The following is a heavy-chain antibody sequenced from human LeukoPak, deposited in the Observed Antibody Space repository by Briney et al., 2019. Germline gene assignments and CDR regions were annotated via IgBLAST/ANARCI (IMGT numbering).Heavy chain of an antibody. CDR3: ASHYYDSSGYYAYFDY. Sequence: GGSLRLSCAASGFTFSTYAMNWVRQAPGKGLEWVSTKSNVGDSTYYADSVKGRFTISRDNSKNTLYLQMNTLRAEDTAVYYCASHYYDSSGYYAYFDYWGQGTLVTVST. D-gene: IGHD3-22*01. V-gene: IGHV3-23*01. CDR1: GFTFSTYA. J-gene: IGHJ4*02. CDR2: KSNVGDST.